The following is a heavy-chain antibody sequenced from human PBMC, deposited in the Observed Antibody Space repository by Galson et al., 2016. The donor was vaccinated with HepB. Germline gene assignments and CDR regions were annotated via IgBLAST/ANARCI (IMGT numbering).Heavy chain of an antibody. D-gene: IGHD2-2*01. CDR2: FDHTGTP. Sequence: QEQLQESGPGLLKPSETLSLTCDVSGHSVSTAFHWAWIRQPPGKRLEWTADFDHTGTPYYNPSLKSRVTMSVDTSQNQFSLRLTAVTAADTAVYYCARDLTSTSCFDYWGQGVLVTVSS. V-gene: IGHV4-38-2*02. CDR3: ARDLTSTSCFDY. CDR1: GHSVSTAFH. J-gene: IGHJ4*02.